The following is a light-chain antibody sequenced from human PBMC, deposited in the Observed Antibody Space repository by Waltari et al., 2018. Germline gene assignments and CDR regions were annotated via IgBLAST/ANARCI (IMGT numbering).Light chain of an antibody. Sequence: QSALTQPASVSGSPGPSITISCRGTSSHIGAYTYVSSYQQHAGKAPKLVISEVSNRPAGVSDRFTGSKSGNTASLTISGLQTSDEALYYCSSYTGKTTLVTFGGGTKVTVL. J-gene: IGLJ2*01. CDR2: EVS. CDR3: SSYTGKTTLVT. V-gene: IGLV2-14*01. CDR1: SSHIGAYTY.